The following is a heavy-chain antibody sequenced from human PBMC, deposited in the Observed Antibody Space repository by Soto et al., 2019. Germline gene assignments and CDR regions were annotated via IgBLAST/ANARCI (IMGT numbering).Heavy chain of an antibody. D-gene: IGHD3-10*01. CDR2: ISSSSSFI. J-gene: IGHJ2*01. V-gene: IGHV3-21*01. CDR1: GFTFSSFS. Sequence: EVQLVESGGGLVKPGGSLRLSCAASGFTFSSFSMNWVRQAPGKGLEWVSSISSSSSFIYQADSVKGRFTISRDNAKDSLYLQMNSLSAEDTAVYYCSRDRDWSVDLWGRGSLVTVSS. CDR3: SRDRDWSVDL.